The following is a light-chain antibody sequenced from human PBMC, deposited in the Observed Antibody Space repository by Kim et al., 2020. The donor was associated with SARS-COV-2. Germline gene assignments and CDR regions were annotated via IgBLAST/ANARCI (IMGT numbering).Light chain of an antibody. CDR1: NF. Sequence: NFVSWYQQRPGTAPKLVIYDNDKRPSGIPDRFSASKSGTSATLAITGLQSGDEADYHCATMDSSLSAAVFGGGTQLTVL. J-gene: IGLJ2*01. CDR2: DND. CDR3: ATMDSSLSAAV. V-gene: IGLV1-51*01.